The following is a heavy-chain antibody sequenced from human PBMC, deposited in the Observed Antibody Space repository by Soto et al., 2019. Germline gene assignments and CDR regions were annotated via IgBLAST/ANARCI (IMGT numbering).Heavy chain of an antibody. J-gene: IGHJ4*02. CDR1: GFTFSSYW. Sequence: GGSLRLSCAASGFTFSSYWMSWVRQAPGKGLEWVANIKQDGSEKYYVDSVKGRFTISRDNAKNSLYLQMNSLRAEDTAVYYCARDRLRYFDWLFLGDFDYWGQGTLVTVSS. CDR3: ARDRLRYFDWLFLGDFDY. V-gene: IGHV3-7*01. CDR2: IKQDGSEK. D-gene: IGHD3-9*01.